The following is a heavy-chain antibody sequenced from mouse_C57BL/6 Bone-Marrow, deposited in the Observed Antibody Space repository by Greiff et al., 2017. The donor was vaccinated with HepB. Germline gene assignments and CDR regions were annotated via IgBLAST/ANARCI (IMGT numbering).Heavy chain of an antibody. J-gene: IGHJ3*01. CDR2: VYPGSGSI. CDR1: GYTFTAYT. V-gene: IGHV1-62-2*01. Sequence: VPLQQSGAELVKPGASVKLSCKASGYTFTAYTIHWVKQRSGQGLGWIGWVYPGSGSIKYNEKFEDKATLTADKSSSTVYRELSRLTSEDSAVYFCARHEVPLGEGFAYWGQGTLVTVSA. CDR3: ARHEVPLGEGFAY.